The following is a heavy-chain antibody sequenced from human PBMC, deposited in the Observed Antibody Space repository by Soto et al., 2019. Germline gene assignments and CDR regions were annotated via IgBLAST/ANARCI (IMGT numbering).Heavy chain of an antibody. CDR3: VKEATSYYDY. Sequence: GGSLRLSCSASGFTFSSHPMHWVRQASGKTLKYVSAISSDGGTTYYADSVKGRFTISRDNSKNTLFLQMSSLRVEDTAVYYCVKEATSYYDYWGQGTLVTVSS. CDR1: GFTFSSHP. CDR2: ISSDGGTT. D-gene: IGHD1-26*01. J-gene: IGHJ4*02. V-gene: IGHV3-64D*06.